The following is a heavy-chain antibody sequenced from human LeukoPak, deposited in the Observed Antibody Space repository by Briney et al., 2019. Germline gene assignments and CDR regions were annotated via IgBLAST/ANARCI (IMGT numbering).Heavy chain of an antibody. D-gene: IGHD6-19*01. Sequence: PGGSLRLSCAASGFTFDDYAMHWVRQAPGKGLEWVSGISWNSGSIGYADSVKGRFTISRDNAKNSLYLQMNSLRAEDTALYYCAKQRYSSGWYTDAFDIWGQGTMVTVSS. CDR1: GFTFDDYA. CDR3: AKQRYSSGWYTDAFDI. CDR2: ISWNSGSI. V-gene: IGHV3-9*01. J-gene: IGHJ3*02.